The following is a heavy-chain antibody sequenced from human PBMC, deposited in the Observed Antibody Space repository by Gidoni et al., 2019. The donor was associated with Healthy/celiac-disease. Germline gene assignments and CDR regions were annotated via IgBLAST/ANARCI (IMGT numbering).Heavy chain of an antibody. J-gene: IGHJ5*02. CDR2: ISSSSSTI. CDR3: APGAAAGRFDP. Sequence: EVQLVESGGGLVQPGGSLRLSCSASGFTFSSYSMNWVRQAPGKGLEWVSYISSSSSTIYYADSVKGRFTISRDNAKNSLYLQMNSLRAEDTAVYYCAPGAAAGRFDPWGQGTLVTVSS. D-gene: IGHD6-13*01. V-gene: IGHV3-48*04. CDR1: GFTFSSYS.